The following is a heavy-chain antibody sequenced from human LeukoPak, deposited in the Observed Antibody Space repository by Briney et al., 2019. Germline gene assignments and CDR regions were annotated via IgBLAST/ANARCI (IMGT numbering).Heavy chain of an antibody. CDR1: GFTFGNYG. J-gene: IGHJ4*02. D-gene: IGHD3-10*01. Sequence: PGGSLRLSCGASGFTFGNYGLGWVRHAPGKGLEWVSAISASGGNTYYADSVRGRFTISRDNSKNTLYLQMNSLRAEDTALYYCGKEMGSSQPFDYWGQGTLVTVSS. CDR3: GKEMGSSQPFDY. CDR2: ISASGGNT. V-gene: IGHV3-23*01.